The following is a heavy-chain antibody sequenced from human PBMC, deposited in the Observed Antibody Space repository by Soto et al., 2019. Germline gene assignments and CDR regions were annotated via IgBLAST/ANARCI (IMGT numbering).Heavy chain of an antibody. Sequence: QVQLVQSGAEVKKPGSSVKVSCKASGGTFSSYAISWVRQAPGQGLEWMGGIIPIFGTANYAQKFQGRVTITADESTRTAYMELSSRRSEDTAVYYCATSRWGGRIFNYYYYGMDVWGQGTTVTVSS. CDR1: GGTFSSYA. J-gene: IGHJ6*02. V-gene: IGHV1-69*01. CDR2: IIPIFGTA. D-gene: IGHD6-13*01. CDR3: ATSRWGGRIFNYYYYGMDV.